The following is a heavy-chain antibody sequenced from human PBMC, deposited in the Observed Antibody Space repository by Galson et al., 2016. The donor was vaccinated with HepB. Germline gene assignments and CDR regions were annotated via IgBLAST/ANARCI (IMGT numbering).Heavy chain of an antibody. CDR1: GYDFPQSR. CDR3: ATFNSGPNYYSGLDV. D-gene: IGHD1-26*01. Sequence: QSGAEVKKPGESLRISCKASGYDFPQSRIAWVRQTPGKGLEWMGIIFPADSHTRYSPSFQGQVTISVDKSITTAYLQWSSLKASDTAIYYCATFNSGPNYYSGLDVWGLGTTVTVSS. V-gene: IGHV5-51*01. J-gene: IGHJ6*02. CDR2: IFPADSHT.